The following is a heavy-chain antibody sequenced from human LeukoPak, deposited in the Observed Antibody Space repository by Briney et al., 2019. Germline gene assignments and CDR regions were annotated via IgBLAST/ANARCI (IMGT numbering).Heavy chain of an antibody. CDR2: IYTSGST. CDR1: GGSISSHY. J-gene: IGHJ6*03. V-gene: IGHV4-4*09. D-gene: IGHD1-14*01. CDR3: ARHVTPPGSLVYYYMDV. Sequence: SETLSLTCTVSGGSISSHYWSWIRRPPGKGLEWIAYIYTSGSTNQNPSLKSRVTISVDTSKNQFSLKLSSVTAADTAVYYCARHVTPPGSLVYYYMDVWGKGTTVTVSS.